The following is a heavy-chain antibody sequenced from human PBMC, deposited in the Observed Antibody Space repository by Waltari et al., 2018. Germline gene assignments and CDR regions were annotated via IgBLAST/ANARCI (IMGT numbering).Heavy chain of an antibody. CDR2: IYTTGST. CDR1: GGSISSHF. J-gene: IGHJ5*02. CDR3: ARGQSTRGSYGWFDP. Sequence: QVQLQESGPGLVKPSETLSLTCPTSGGSISSHFWSWIRQPAGKGLEWIGRIYTTGSTNFNPSLKSRVTMSIDTSKNQFSLNLSSVTAADTAVYYCARGQSTRGSYGWFDPWGQGTLVTVSS. D-gene: IGHD1-26*01. V-gene: IGHV4-4*07.